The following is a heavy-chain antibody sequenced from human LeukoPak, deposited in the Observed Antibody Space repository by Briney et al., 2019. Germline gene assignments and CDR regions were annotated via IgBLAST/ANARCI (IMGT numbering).Heavy chain of an antibody. Sequence: SETLSLTCAVYGGSFSGYYWSWIRQPAGKGLEWIGRIYTSGSTNYNPSLKSRVTMSVDTSKNQFSLKLSSVTAADTAVYYCARESFGESMDNWFDPWGQGTLVTVSS. CDR3: ARESFGESMDNWFDP. J-gene: IGHJ5*02. D-gene: IGHD3-10*01. CDR1: GGSFSGYY. CDR2: IYTSGST. V-gene: IGHV4-4*07.